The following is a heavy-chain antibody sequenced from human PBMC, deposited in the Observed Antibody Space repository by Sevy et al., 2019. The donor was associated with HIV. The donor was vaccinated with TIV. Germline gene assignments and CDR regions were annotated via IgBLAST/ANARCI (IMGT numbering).Heavy chain of an antibody. D-gene: IGHD2-8*02. Sequence: GGSLRLSCAASGFTFSSYSMHWVRQAPGKGLEWVAVISYDGTTKYYADSVKGRFTISRDNSKNTLYLQMNSLRDEDTAVFYCAKGRWAGGGWEYYYYALDVWGQGTTVTVSS. J-gene: IGHJ6*02. CDR3: AKGRWAGGGWEYYYYALDV. CDR1: GFTFSSYS. CDR2: ISYDGTTK. V-gene: IGHV3-30*18.